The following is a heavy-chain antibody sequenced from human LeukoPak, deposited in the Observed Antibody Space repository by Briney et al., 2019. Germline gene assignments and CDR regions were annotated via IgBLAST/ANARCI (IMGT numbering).Heavy chain of an antibody. CDR2: IRSSGGDT. J-gene: IGHJ4*02. CDR3: AKAYGSGSPVDY. D-gene: IGHD3-10*01. CDR1: GFTFSSYA. Sequence: RGSLRLSCAASGFTFSSYAMSWVRQAPGKGLEWVSAIRSSGGDTYYADSVKGRFTISRDNSKNMLYLQMNSLRDEDTAVYFCAKAYGSGSPVDYWGQGTPVTLSS. V-gene: IGHV3-23*01.